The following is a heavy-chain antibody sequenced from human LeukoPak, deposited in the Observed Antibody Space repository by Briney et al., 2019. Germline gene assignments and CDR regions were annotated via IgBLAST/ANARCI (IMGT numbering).Heavy chain of an antibody. J-gene: IGHJ4*02. CDR3: VKERATVINPLAFDN. Sequence: GGSLRLSCAASGFIFDDFTMHWVRQPRGGGLEWVSLITWDGYTTKYADSVKGRFTISRDNSKNSLYLQMNSLRREDTAFYYCVKERATVINPLAFDNWGQGTLIPVSS. CDR1: GFIFDDFT. D-gene: IGHD2/OR15-2a*01. V-gene: IGHV3-43*01. CDR2: ITWDGYTT.